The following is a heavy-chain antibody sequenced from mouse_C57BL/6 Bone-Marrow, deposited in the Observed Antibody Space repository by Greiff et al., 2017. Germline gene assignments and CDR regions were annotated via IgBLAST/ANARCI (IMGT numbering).Heavy chain of an antibody. CDR3: ARSGYDYAWAMDY. D-gene: IGHD2-4*01. Sequence: VHLVESDAELVKPGASVKISCKVSGYTFSDHTIHWMKQRPEQGLEWIGYIYPRDGSTKYTEKFKGKATLTADKSSSTAYMQLNSLTSEDSAVYFCARSGYDYAWAMDYWGQGTSVTVSS. CDR1: GYTFSDHT. J-gene: IGHJ4*01. V-gene: IGHV1-78*01. CDR2: IYPRDGST.